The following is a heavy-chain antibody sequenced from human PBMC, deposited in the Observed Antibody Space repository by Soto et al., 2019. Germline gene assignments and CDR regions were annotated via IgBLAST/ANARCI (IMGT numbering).Heavy chain of an antibody. Sequence: GGSLRLSCAASGFTFTRYSMNWVRQAPGKGLEWVSSISSTTNYIYYADSMKGRFTVSRDNAKNTLYLQMNSLRAEDTAVYYCAKDRTTVTTWGRYYYYYYGMDVWGQGTTVTVSS. J-gene: IGHJ6*02. CDR1: GFTFTRYS. D-gene: IGHD4-17*01. V-gene: IGHV3-21*01. CDR3: AKDRTTVTTWGRYYYYYYGMDV. CDR2: ISSTTNYI.